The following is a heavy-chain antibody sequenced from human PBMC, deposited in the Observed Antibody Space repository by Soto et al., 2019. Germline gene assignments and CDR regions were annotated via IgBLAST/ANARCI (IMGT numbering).Heavy chain of an antibody. J-gene: IGHJ6*03. V-gene: IGHV4-4*02. CDR1: SGCISSSNW. CDR3: ARNGNYCMDV. Sequence: QVQLQESGPGLVKPSGTLSLTCAVSSGCISSSNWWSWVRQPPGKGLEWIGEISRPERTTYNPSLENRVSISVDKSKNHLSLKLTSVTAADSAVYYCARNGNYCMDVWGEGTTVTVS. CDR2: ISRPERT. D-gene: IGHD1-26*01.